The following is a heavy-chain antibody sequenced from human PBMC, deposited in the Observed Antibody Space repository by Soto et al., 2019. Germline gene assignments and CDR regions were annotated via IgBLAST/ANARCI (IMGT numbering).Heavy chain of an antibody. CDR3: AREASGSYYRPRNWFDP. Sequence: SETLSLTCTVSGGSIRTGGYYWSWIRQYPGKGLEWIGFMYNSGSTYYKPSLRGRATISVDTSENRFSLKVNSVTAADTAIYYCAREASGSYYRPRNWFDPWGQGILVTVS. CDR1: GGSIRTGGYY. D-gene: IGHD3-10*01. J-gene: IGHJ5*02. CDR2: MYNSGST. V-gene: IGHV4-31*03.